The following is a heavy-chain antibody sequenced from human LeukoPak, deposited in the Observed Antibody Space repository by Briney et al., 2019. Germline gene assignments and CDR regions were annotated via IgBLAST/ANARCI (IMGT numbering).Heavy chain of an antibody. CDR1: GFTFSSYW. J-gene: IGHJ4*02. D-gene: IGHD6-19*01. Sequence: QSGGSLRLSCAASGFTFSSYWMSWVRQAPGKGLEWVANMKQDGREKYYVDSVKGRFTISRDNAKNSLSLQMNSLRAEDTAVYYCARGGGSGRFGFAFDCWGQGTLVTVSS. CDR2: MKQDGREK. CDR3: ARGGGSGRFGFAFDC. V-gene: IGHV3-7*01.